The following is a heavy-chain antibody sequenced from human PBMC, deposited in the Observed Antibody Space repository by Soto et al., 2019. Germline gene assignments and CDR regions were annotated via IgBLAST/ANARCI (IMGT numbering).Heavy chain of an antibody. Sequence: PGGSLRLSCAASGFTFSAFGMHWVRQAPGKGPEWVAIISYDGILKYYADSVKGRFTISRDTSKGALYLQMNSLRPEDTAVYYCAKDFKVSGGHYGSLNYYYGMDVWGQGTTVTVSS. J-gene: IGHJ6*02. CDR3: AKDFKVSGGHYGSLNYYYGMDV. CDR2: ISYDGILK. V-gene: IGHV3-30*18. CDR1: GFTFSAFG. D-gene: IGHD3-10*01.